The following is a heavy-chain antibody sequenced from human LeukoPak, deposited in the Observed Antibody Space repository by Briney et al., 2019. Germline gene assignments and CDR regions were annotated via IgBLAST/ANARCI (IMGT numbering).Heavy chain of an antibody. Sequence: GGSLRLSCAASGFTFSSYSMNWVRQAPGKGLEWVSSISSSSSYIYYADSVKGRFTISRDNAKNSLYLQMNSLRAEDTAVYYCARQSGSYSRGYYFDYWGQGTLVTVSS. J-gene: IGHJ4*02. D-gene: IGHD1-26*01. CDR1: GFTFSSYS. V-gene: IGHV3-21*01. CDR3: ARQSGSYSRGYYFDY. CDR2: ISSSSSYI.